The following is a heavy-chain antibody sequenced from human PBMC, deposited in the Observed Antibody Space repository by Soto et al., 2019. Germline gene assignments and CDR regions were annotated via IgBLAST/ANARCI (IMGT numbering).Heavy chain of an antibody. CDR3: ARVWGGAFDI. V-gene: IGHV4-59*07. CDR2: IYYSGST. Sequence: SDTLSLTCTFSGGSISRYYWTWLRPPPGKGLEWIGYIYYSGSTNYNPSLKSRVTIPVDTSKNQFSLKLSSVTAADTAVYYCARVWGGAFDIWGQGTMVTVSS. J-gene: IGHJ3*02. D-gene: IGHD3-10*01. CDR1: GGSISRYY.